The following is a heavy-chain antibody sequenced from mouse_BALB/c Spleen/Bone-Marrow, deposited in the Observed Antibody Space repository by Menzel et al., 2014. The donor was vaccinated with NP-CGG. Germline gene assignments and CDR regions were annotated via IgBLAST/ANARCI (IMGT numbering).Heavy chain of an antibody. CDR3: ARIYYFGRDY. Sequence: VKLMESGAELAKPGASVKMSCKASGYTFTNYWMHWVKQRPGQGLEWIGYINPSTGYTEYNQKFKDKATLTADKSSSTAYMQLSSLTSEDSAVYYCARIYYFGRDYWGQGTTLPVSS. J-gene: IGHJ2*01. CDR2: INPSTGYT. V-gene: IGHV1-7*01. CDR1: GYTFTNYW. D-gene: IGHD1-1*01.